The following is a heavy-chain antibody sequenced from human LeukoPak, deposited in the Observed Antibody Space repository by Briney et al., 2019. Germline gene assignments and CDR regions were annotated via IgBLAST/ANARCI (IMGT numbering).Heavy chain of an antibody. V-gene: IGHV3-30*18. CDR2: ISYDGSNK. CDR1: GFTFSSYG. CDR3: AKLVLTYSTQPD. D-gene: IGHD6-13*01. J-gene: IGHJ4*02. Sequence: AGGSLRLSCAASGFTFSSYGMHWVRQAPGKGLEWVAVISYDGSNKYYADSVKGRFTISRDNSKNTLYLQMNSLRAGDTAVYYCAKLVLTYSTQPDWGQGTLVTVSS.